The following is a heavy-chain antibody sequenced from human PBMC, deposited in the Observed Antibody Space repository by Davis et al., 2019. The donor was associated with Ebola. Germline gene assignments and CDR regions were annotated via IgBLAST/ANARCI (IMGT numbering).Heavy chain of an antibody. J-gene: IGHJ4*02. Sequence: GESLKISCADSVITFSSYAMTWVRQAPGKGLEWVSAISGSGGTTYYAGSVKGRFTVSRDNSRSTLHLQMNNLKTEDTAIYYCVRELYDYVWLAYLDRWGQGTLVTVSS. CDR1: VITFSSYA. D-gene: IGHD3-16*01. V-gene: IGHV3-23*01. CDR3: VRELYDYVWLAYLDR. CDR2: ISGSGGTT.